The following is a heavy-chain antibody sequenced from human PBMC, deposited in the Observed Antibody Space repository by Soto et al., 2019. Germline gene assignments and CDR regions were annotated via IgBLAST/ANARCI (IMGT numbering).Heavy chain of an antibody. CDR2: ISAYNGNT. CDR3: ASDWAAAGPFDS. V-gene: IGHV1-18*01. D-gene: IGHD6-13*01. J-gene: IGHJ4*02. CDR1: GYTFTSYG. Sequence: QVQLVQSGAEVKKPGASVKVSCKASGYTFTSYGISWVRQAPGQGLEWMGWISAYNGNTNYAQKLQGRVTMTTDTTKRTAYMELRSLRSDDTAVSYCASDWAAAGPFDSWGQGTLVTVSS.